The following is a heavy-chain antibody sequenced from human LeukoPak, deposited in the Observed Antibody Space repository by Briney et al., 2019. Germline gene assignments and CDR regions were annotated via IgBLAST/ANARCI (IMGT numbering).Heavy chain of an antibody. J-gene: IGHJ4*02. Sequence: SGPTLVKPTQTLTLTCTFSGFSLSTSEVGVGWIRQPPGKALEWLTLIYRDDDKRYSPSLKSRLTITKDTSKNQVVLTMTNMDPVDTATYYCAHSRPGSTIFHYWGQGTLVTVSS. CDR3: AHSRPGSTIFHY. V-gene: IGHV2-5*02. CDR1: GFSLSTSEVG. D-gene: IGHD1-7*01. CDR2: IYRDDDK.